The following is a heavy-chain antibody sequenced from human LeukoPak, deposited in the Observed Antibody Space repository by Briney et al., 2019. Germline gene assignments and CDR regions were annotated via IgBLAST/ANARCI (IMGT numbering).Heavy chain of an antibody. V-gene: IGHV1-8*01. Sequence: PGASVKVSCKASGYTFTSYGINWVRLATGQGLEWTGWMNPNSGNAAYAQKFQGRVTMTRNTSISTAYMELTSLRSEDTAVCYCARTGRTTRSYGSGSFWGYHYYYMDVWGKGTTVTIAS. CDR1: GYTFTSYG. D-gene: IGHD3-10*01. CDR3: ARTGRTTRSYGSGSFWGYHYYYMDV. CDR2: MNPNSGNA. J-gene: IGHJ6*03.